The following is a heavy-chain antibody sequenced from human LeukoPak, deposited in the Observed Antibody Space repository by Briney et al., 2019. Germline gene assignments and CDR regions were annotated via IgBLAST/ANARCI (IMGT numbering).Heavy chain of an antibody. CDR2: ISYDGSNK. V-gene: IGHV3-30*18. J-gene: IGHJ4*02. D-gene: IGHD3-3*01. CDR1: GFIFRNYG. CDR3: AKARYYYDFWG. Sequence: GRSLRLSCAASGFIFRNYGMHWVRQAPGKGLEWVAVISYDGSNKYYADSVKGRFTISRDNSKNTLYLQMNSLRAEDTAVYYCAKARYYYDFWGWGQGTLVTVSS.